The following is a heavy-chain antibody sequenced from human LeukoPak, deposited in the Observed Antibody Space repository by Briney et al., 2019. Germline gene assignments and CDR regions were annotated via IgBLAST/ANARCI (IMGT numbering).Heavy chain of an antibody. CDR3: ARDPNGNYVGAFDFQR. Sequence: GGFLRLSCAASGFTFSSYTLNWVRQAPGKGLEWVSSISGAGTYYADSVKGRFTISRDNYKNTLYLQMNSLRADDTAVYYCARDPNGNYVGAFDFQRWGQGTLVIVSS. V-gene: IGHV3-23*01. CDR2: ISGAGT. D-gene: IGHD1-7*01. J-gene: IGHJ1*01. CDR1: GFTFSSYT.